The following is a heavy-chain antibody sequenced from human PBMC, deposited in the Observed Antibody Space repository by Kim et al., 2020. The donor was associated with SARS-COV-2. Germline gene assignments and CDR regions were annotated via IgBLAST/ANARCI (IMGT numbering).Heavy chain of an antibody. J-gene: IGHJ4*02. V-gene: IGHV3-9*01. Sequence: DTVKGRFTISRDNAKNSLYLQMNSLRAEDTALYYCAKDIDWYYGSGSYYYWGQGTLVTVSS. CDR3: AKDIDWYYGSGSYYY. D-gene: IGHD3-10*01.